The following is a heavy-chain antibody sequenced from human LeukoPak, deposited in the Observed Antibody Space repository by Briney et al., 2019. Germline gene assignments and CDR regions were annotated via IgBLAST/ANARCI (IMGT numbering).Heavy chain of an antibody. Sequence: GGTLRLSCAASGFTFSSYSMNWVRQAPGKGLEWVSSISSSSSYIYYADSVKGRFTISRDNAKNSLYLQMNSLRAEDTAVYYCARDGGGCSSTSCYQDYWGQGTLVTVSS. V-gene: IGHV3-21*01. D-gene: IGHD2-2*01. CDR3: ARDGGGCSSTSCYQDY. CDR2: ISSSSSYI. J-gene: IGHJ4*02. CDR1: GFTFSSYS.